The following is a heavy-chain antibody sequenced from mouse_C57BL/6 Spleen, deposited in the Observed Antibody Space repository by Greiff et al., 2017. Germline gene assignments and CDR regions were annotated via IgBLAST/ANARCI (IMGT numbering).Heavy chain of an antibody. J-gene: IGHJ4*01. CDR2: ISGGGGNT. Sequence: EVKLVESGGGLVKPGGSLKLSCAASGFTFSSYTMSWVRQTPEKRLEWVATISGGGGNTYYPDSVKGRFTISRDNATNTLYLQMLSLRSEDTSLXYCARDNYGSSDGGAMGYRGEGNSGTVSA. CDR3: ARDNYGSSDGGAMGY. CDR1: GFTFSSYT. V-gene: IGHV5-9*01. D-gene: IGHD1-1*01.